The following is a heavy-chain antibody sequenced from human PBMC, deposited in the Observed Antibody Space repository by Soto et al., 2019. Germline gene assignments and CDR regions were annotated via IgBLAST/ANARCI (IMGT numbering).Heavy chain of an antibody. J-gene: IGHJ4*02. CDR1: GGSISSYY. CDR3: ARVFHDYSNYGDLFDY. V-gene: IGHV4-4*07. CDR2: IYTSGST. D-gene: IGHD4-4*01. Sequence: QVQLQESGPGLVKPSETLSLTCTVSGGSISSYYWSWIRQPAGKGLEWIGRIYTSGSTNYNPSLKSRVTMSVYTSKNQFSLKLSSVTAADTAVYYCARVFHDYSNYGDLFDYWGQGTLVTVSS.